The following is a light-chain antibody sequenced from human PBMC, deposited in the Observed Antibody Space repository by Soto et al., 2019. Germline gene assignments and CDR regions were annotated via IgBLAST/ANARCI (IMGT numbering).Light chain of an antibody. Sequence: QSALTQPASVSGSPGQSITISCTGTSSDVGFYNFVSWYQQNPGKAPKLLIFEVSHRPSGVSDRFSGSKSANTASLTISGLQAEDEADYYCSSYRSSSAPVVFGGGTKLTVL. CDR3: SSYRSSSAPVV. V-gene: IGLV2-14*01. CDR2: EVS. J-gene: IGLJ3*02. CDR1: SSDVGFYNF.